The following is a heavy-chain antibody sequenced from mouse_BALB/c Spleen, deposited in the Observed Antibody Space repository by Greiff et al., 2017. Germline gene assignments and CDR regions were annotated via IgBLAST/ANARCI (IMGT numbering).Heavy chain of an antibody. CDR1: GFTFSNYW. J-gene: IGHJ4*01. Sequence: EVKLMESGGGLVQPGGSMKLSCVASGFTFSNYWMNWVRQSPEKGLEWVAEIRLKSNNYATHYAESVKGRFTISRDDSKSSVYLQMNNLRAEDTGIYYCTRAYGSPYYAMDYWGQGTSVTVSS. CDR2: IRLKSNNYAT. D-gene: IGHD1-1*01. CDR3: TRAYGSPYYAMDY. V-gene: IGHV6-6*02.